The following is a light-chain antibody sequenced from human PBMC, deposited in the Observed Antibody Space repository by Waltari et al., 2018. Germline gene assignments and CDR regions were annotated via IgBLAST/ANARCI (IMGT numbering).Light chain of an antibody. Sequence: DIQMTQSPSAISASVGDRVTITCRASQVISNYLAWFQQKPGKVPKRLIYGASSLQSGVPSRFSGSGSGTEFTLTISSLQPEDFATYYCLQHNSYPLTFGGGTKVEIK. CDR1: QVISNY. CDR2: GAS. CDR3: LQHNSYPLT. V-gene: IGKV1-17*03. J-gene: IGKJ4*01.